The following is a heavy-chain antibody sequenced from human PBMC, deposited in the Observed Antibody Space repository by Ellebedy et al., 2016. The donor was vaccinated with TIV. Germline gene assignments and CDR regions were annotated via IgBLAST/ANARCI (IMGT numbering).Heavy chain of an antibody. Sequence: AASVKVSCKASGYTFTGYYMHWVRQAPGQGLEWMGWINPNSGGTNYAQKFQGRVTMTRDTSVSTAYMELSRLRSDDTAVYYGARAKGATADYYGMDVWGQGTTVTVSS. CDR1: GYTFTGYY. CDR2: INPNSGGT. J-gene: IGHJ6*02. CDR3: ARAKGATADYYGMDV. D-gene: IGHD1-26*01. V-gene: IGHV1-2*02.